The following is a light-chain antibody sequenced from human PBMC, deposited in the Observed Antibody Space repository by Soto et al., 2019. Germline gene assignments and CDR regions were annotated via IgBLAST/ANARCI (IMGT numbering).Light chain of an antibody. CDR1: SSDVGGYNY. CDR2: DVS. Sequence: QSALTQPASVSGSPGQSITISCTGTSSDVGGYNYVSWYQQHPGKAPKLMIYDVSNRPSGVSNRFSGSKSGNTASLTISGLQAEDEADYNCSSYTSRSTHVVFGGGTKLTVL. CDR3: SSYTSRSTHVV. V-gene: IGLV2-14*01. J-gene: IGLJ2*01.